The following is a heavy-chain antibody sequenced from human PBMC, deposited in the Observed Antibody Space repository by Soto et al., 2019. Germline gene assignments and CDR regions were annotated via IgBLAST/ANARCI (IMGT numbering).Heavy chain of an antibody. D-gene: IGHD6-13*01. Sequence: QVQLQESGPGLVKPSETLSLTYTVSGGSISSYYWSWIRQPPGKGLEWIGYIYYSGSTNYNPSLKSRVTISVDTSKNQFSLKLSSVTAADTAVYYCARGSTGYSSSWYRYWGQGTLVTVSS. V-gene: IGHV4-59*01. J-gene: IGHJ4*02. CDR2: IYYSGST. CDR3: ARGSTGYSSSWYRY. CDR1: GGSISSYY.